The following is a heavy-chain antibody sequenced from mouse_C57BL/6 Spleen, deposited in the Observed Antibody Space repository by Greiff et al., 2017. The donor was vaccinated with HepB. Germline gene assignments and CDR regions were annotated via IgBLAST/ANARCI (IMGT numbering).Heavy chain of an antibody. J-gene: IGHJ3*01. Sequence: VKLQQPGAELVKPGASVKLSCKASGYTFTSYWMHWVKQRPGRGLEWIGRIDPNSGGTKYNEKFKSKATLTVDKPSSTACMQLSSLTSEDSAVYYCARKGDYAWFAYWGQGTLVTVSA. D-gene: IGHD2-4*01. V-gene: IGHV1-72*01. CDR3: ARKGDYAWFAY. CDR2: IDPNSGGT. CDR1: GYTFTSYW.